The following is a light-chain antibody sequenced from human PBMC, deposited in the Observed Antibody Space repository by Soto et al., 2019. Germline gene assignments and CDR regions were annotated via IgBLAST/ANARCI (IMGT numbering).Light chain of an antibody. CDR1: QSVLYSSNNKNF. CDR2: WAS. V-gene: IGKV4-1*01. CDR3: QQYYSTPWIT. Sequence: DIVMTQSPDSLAVSLGERATINCKSSQSVLYSSNNKNFLAWYQQKPGQPPKLLIYWASTRESGVPDRFSGGGSGTDFTLTITSLQAEDVAVYYCQQYYSTPWITFGQGTRLEIK. J-gene: IGKJ5*01.